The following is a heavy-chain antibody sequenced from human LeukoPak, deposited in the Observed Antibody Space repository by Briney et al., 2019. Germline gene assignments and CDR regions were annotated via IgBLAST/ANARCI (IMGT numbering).Heavy chain of an antibody. CDR2: IDYRERT. J-gene: IGHJ4*02. D-gene: IGHD3-16*01. CDR1: GGSITTSGHY. CDR3: ANYVSGTMRDY. Sequence: SETLSLTCTVSGGSITTSGHYWGWIRQPPGTGLEWIGSIDYRERTTYNPSLKSRVTISADTSRNQFSLKLSSVTATDTAVYYCANYVSGTMRDYWGQGTLVTVSS. V-gene: IGHV4-39*01.